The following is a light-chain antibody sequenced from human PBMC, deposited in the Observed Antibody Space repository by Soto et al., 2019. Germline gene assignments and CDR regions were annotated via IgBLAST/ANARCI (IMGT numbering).Light chain of an antibody. CDR2: DVS. V-gene: IGLV2-14*01. Sequence: QSALTQPASVSGSPGQSITISCTGTSSDVGGYNYVSWYQQHPGKAPKLMIYDVSNRPSGVSNRFSGSKSGNTASLTISGLQAEDEADYYCSSYTSSHVFGTGTKLTFL. CDR3: SSYTSSHV. CDR1: SSDVGGYNY. J-gene: IGLJ1*01.